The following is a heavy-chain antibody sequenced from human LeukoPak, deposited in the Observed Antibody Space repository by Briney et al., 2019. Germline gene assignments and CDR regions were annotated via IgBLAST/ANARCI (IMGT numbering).Heavy chain of an antibody. D-gene: IGHD5-18*01. Sequence: TSETLSLTCAVYGGSFGGYYWTWIRQPPGKGLEWIGAINDSGSTNYNPSLKSRVTISVDTSKKQFSLKLSSVTAADTAVYYCASGPPTGYSYVYWGQGTLVTVSS. CDR2: INDSGST. V-gene: IGHV4-34*01. CDR1: GGSFGGYY. J-gene: IGHJ4*02. CDR3: ASGPPTGYSYVY.